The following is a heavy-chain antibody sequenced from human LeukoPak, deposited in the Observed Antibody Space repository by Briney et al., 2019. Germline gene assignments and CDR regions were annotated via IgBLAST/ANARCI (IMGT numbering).Heavy chain of an antibody. V-gene: IGHV3-23*01. CDR3: ARDYADYVGYFFFDY. J-gene: IGHJ4*02. D-gene: IGHD4-17*01. Sequence: GGSLRLSCAASGFTFNNYAMNWVRQAPGKGLEWVSSISGGGETTYYADSAKGRFTISRDNFQNTLYLQMNSLRAEDSAVYYCARDYADYVGYFFFDYWGQGTLVTVSS. CDR2: ISGGGETT. CDR1: GFTFNNYA.